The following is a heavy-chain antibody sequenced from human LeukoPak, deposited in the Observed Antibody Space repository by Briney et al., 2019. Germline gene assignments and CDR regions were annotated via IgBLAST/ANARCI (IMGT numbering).Heavy chain of an antibody. D-gene: IGHD5-24*01. CDR3: AKQMAVDYFDY. CDR2: ISYDGKNE. V-gene: IGHV3-30*18. J-gene: IGHJ4*02. CDR1: GFTVSSTY. Sequence: GGSLRLSCAASGFTVSSTYMSWVRQAPGKGLEWVAVISYDGKNEYYTDSVKGRFTISRDNAKNTVYLQMNSLKPEDTAVYYCAKQMAVDYFDYWGQGTLVTVSS.